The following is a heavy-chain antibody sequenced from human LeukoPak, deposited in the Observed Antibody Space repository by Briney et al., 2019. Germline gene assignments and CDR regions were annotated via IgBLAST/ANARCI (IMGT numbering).Heavy chain of an antibody. CDR2: IEQDGSEK. CDR1: GVTFRRYW. CDR3: AKDRGYAAHEPFEP. Sequence: VGSLRLSCAASGVTFRRYWMSWVREAPGKGREWVANIEQDGSEKYNVDTGKGRVTISRGNSRDSVHLQMNRPRDEDTAVYYCAKDRGYAAHEPFEPWGQGSLVTVSS. D-gene: IGHD3-16*01. J-gene: IGHJ5*02. V-gene: IGHV3-7*01.